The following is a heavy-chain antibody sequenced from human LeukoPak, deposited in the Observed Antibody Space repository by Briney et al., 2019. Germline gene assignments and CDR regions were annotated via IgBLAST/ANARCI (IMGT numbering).Heavy chain of an antibody. CDR1: GGSISNSGYY. J-gene: IGHJ4*02. Sequence: SETLSLSCAVSGGSISNSGYYWAWIRQPPGKGLEYIGNIHYSDSALYNPSLQSRATILVDTSKNQFSLKLSSVTAADTAVYYCARRRAAAGPFDYWGQGTLVTVSS. V-gene: IGHV4-39*01. CDR3: ARRRAAAGPFDY. D-gene: IGHD6-13*01. CDR2: IHYSDSA.